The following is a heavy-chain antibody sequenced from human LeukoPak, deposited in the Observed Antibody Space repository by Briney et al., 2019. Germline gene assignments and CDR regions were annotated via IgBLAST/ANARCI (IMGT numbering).Heavy chain of an antibody. CDR2: ISSSGSTI. Sequence: PGGSLRFSCAASGFTFSDYYMSWIRQAPGKGLEWVSYISSSGSTIYYADSVKGRFTISRDNAKNSLYLQMNSLRAEDTAVYYCARVPLPLVGATKNYYYYMDVWGKGTTVTVSS. D-gene: IGHD1-26*01. V-gene: IGHV3-11*01. CDR1: GFTFSDYY. J-gene: IGHJ6*03. CDR3: ARVPLPLVGATKNYYYYMDV.